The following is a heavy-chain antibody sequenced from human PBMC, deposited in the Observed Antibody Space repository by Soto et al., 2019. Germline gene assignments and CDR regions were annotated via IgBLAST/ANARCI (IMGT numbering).Heavy chain of an antibody. J-gene: IGHJ5*01. CDR3: AREGDYSSGWYMGCFDP. CDR2: INPNSGGT. V-gene: IGHV1-2*04. Sequence: ASVKVSCKASGYTFTGYYMHWVRQAPGQGLEWMGWINPNSGGTNYAQKFQGWVTMTRDTSISTAYMELRSLRSDDTAVYYCAREGDYSSGWYMGCFDPWGQGTLVTVSS. CDR1: GYTFTGYY. D-gene: IGHD6-13*01.